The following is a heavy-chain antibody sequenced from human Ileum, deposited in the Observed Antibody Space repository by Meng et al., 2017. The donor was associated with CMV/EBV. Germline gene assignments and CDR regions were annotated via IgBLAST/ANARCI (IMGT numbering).Heavy chain of an antibody. CDR1: GFTFSSYA. J-gene: IGHJ6*02. D-gene: IGHD2-2*01. V-gene: IGHV3-48*04. Sequence: GESLKISCAASGFTFSSYAMSWVRQAPGKGLEWVSYISSSSSTIYYADSVKGRFTISRDNAKNSLYLQMNSLRAEDTAVYYCARVGIVVVPAASGMDVWGQGTTVTVSS. CDR2: ISSSSSTI. CDR3: ARVGIVVVPAASGMDV.